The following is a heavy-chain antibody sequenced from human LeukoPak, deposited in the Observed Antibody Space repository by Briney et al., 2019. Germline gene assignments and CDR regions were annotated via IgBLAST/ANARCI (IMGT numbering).Heavy chain of an antibody. D-gene: IGHD2-15*01. CDR2: ISGSGDST. CDR1: GFTFSSYA. CDR3: ARGQWSTFYFDY. V-gene: IGHV3-23*01. J-gene: IGHJ4*02. Sequence: GGSLRLSCAASGFTFSSYAMSWVRQAPGKGLEWVSAISGSGDSTYYADSVKGRFTISRDNSENTVPLQMNSLRADDTAVYYCARGQWSTFYFDYWGQGTLVTVSS.